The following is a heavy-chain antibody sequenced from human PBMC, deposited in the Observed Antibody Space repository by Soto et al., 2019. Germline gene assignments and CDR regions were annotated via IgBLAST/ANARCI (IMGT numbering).Heavy chain of an antibody. CDR3: ARGSPGRYCSSTSCYYYYYGMDV. CDR2: ISYDGSNK. Sequence: GSLRLSCAASGFTFSSYAMHWVRQAPGKGLEWVAVISYDGSNKYYADSVKGRFTISRDNSKNTLYLQMNSLRAEDTAVYYCARGSPGRYCSSTSCYYYYYGMDVWGQGTTVTVSS. CDR1: GFTFSSYA. J-gene: IGHJ6*02. D-gene: IGHD2-2*01. V-gene: IGHV3-30-3*01.